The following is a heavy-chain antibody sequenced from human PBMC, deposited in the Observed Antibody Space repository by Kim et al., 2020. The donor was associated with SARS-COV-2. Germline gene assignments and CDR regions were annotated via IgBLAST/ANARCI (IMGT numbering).Heavy chain of an antibody. Sequence: SVKVSCKASGGTFSSYTISWVRQAPGQGLEWMGRIIPILGIANYAQKFQGRVTITADKSTSTAYMELSSLRSEDTAVYYCAREGAQLLWFGELLPYFDYWGQGTLVTVSS. CDR1: GGTFSSYT. J-gene: IGHJ4*02. D-gene: IGHD3-10*01. V-gene: IGHV1-69*04. CDR3: AREGAQLLWFGELLPYFDY. CDR2: IIPILGIA.